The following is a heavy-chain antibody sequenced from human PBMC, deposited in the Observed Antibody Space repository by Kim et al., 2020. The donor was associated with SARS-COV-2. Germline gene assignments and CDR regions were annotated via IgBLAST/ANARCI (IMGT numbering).Heavy chain of an antibody. CDR3: ARQDGDYAPYYYGMDV. D-gene: IGHD4-17*01. J-gene: IGHJ6*02. Sequence: ASVKVSCKASGYTFTSYGISWVRQAPGQGLEWMGWISAYNGNTNYAQKLQGRVTMTTDTSTSTAYMGLRSLRSDDTAVYYCARQDGDYAPYYYGMDVWGQGTTVTVSS. V-gene: IGHV1-18*01. CDR1: GYTFTSYG. CDR2: ISAYNGNT.